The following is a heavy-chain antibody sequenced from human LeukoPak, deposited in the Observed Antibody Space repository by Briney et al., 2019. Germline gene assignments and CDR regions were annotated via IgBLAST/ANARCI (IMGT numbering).Heavy chain of an antibody. CDR2: IKQDGSET. Sequence: PGGSLRLSCAASGFTFSSYWMSWVRQAPGKGLEWVANIKQDGSETCYLDSVKGRFTISRDNAKNSLYLQMNSLRAEDTALYYCARDCSATRCHNYWGQGTLVTVSS. V-gene: IGHV3-7*01. CDR1: GFTFSSYW. J-gene: IGHJ4*02. CDR3: ARDCSATRCHNY. D-gene: IGHD2-2*01.